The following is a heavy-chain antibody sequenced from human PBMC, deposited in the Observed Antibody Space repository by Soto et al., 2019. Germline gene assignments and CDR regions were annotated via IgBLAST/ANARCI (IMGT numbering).Heavy chain of an antibody. J-gene: IGHJ4*02. CDR3: ASSITIFGVVSEY. CDR1: GGSISSSSYS. V-gene: IGHV4-39*01. Sequence: PSETLSLTCTVSGGSISSSSYSWGWIRQPPGRGLEWIGSIYYGGSTYYNPSLKSRVTISVDTSKNQFSLKLSSVTAADTAVYYCASSITIFGVVSEYWGQGTLVTVSS. D-gene: IGHD3-3*01. CDR2: IYYGGST.